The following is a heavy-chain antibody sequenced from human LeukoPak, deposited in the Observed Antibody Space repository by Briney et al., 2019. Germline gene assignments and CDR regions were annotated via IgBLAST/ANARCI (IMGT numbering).Heavy chain of an antibody. J-gene: IGHJ6*02. CDR2: MNPNSGNT. CDR3: ARQTSELWLPYYYYYYGMDV. V-gene: IGHV1-8*01. Sequence: ASVKVSCKASGCTFTSYDINWVRQATGQGLEWMGWMNPNSGNTGYAQKFQGRVTMTRNTSISTAYMELSSLRSEDTAVYYCARQTSELWLPYYYYYYGMDVWGQGTTVTVSS. CDR1: GCTFTSYD. D-gene: IGHD5-18*01.